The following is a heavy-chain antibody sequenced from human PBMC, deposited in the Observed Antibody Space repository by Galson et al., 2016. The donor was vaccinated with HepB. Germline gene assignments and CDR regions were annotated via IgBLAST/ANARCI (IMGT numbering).Heavy chain of an antibody. D-gene: IGHD1-26*01. CDR3: ARGLVGSTTAVNS. J-gene: IGHJ4*02. Sequence: SLRLSCAASGFTVTRSYMTWVRQAPGKGLEWVSVIYTSGATYYADCVKGRLIMSRNNAKNTVDLQMSSLRTEDTDVYYCARGLVGSTTAVNSWGQGTLVSVSS. CDR2: IYTSGAT. V-gene: IGHV3-53*04. CDR1: GFTVTRSY.